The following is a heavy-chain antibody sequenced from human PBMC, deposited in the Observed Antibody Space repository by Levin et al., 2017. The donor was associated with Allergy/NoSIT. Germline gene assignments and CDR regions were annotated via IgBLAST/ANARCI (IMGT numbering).Heavy chain of an antibody. CDR2: IIPILGIA. D-gene: IGHD3-22*01. Sequence: ASVKVSCKASGGTFSSYTISWVRQAPGQGLEWMGRIIPILGIANYAQKFQGRVTITADKSTSTAYMELSSLRSEDTAVYYCARGCKYYYDSSGYRHWYFDLWGRGTLVTVSS. CDR3: ARGCKYYYDSSGYRHWYFDL. J-gene: IGHJ2*01. CDR1: GGTFSSYT. V-gene: IGHV1-69*02.